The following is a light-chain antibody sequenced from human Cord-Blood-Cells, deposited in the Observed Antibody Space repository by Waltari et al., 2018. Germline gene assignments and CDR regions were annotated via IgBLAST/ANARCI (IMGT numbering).Light chain of an antibody. CDR3: QQYNSWPIT. Sequence: EIVITQSPATLSVSPGERATLSCRASQCVSSHLAWYQQKPGQAPRLLIYGASTRATGIPDRFSGSGSGTEFTLTISSLQSEDFAVYYCQQYNSWPITFGQGTRLEIK. J-gene: IGKJ5*01. V-gene: IGKV3-15*01. CDR2: GAS. CDR1: QCVSSH.